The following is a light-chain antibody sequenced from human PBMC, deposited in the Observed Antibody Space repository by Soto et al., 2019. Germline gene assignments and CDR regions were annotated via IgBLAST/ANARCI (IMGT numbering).Light chain of an antibody. J-gene: IGKJ2*01. Sequence: EIPMTQSPSSLSASVGERVTITCRASQSIDSYLNWYQHKPGKAPKLLIYAVSNLQSGVPSRFSGSGSGTDFSLTVSSLQPEDSATYYCQQTYSTPLYTFGQGTKLEIK. V-gene: IGKV1-39*01. CDR1: QSIDSY. CDR2: AVS. CDR3: QQTYSTPLYT.